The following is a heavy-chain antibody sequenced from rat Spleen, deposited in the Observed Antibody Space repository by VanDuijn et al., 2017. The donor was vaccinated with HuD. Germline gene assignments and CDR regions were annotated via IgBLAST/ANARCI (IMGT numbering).Heavy chain of an antibody. CDR2: ITNTGGST. CDR1: GFTFSDYY. Sequence: EVQLVESDGGLVQPGRSLKLSCAASGFTFSDYYMAWVRQAPTKGLEWVASITNTGGSTYYPDSVKGRFTISRDDAKSTLYLQMDSLRSEDTATYYCTRGYVMDAWGQGASVTVSS. CDR3: TRGYVMDA. J-gene: IGHJ4*01. V-gene: IGHV5-20*01.